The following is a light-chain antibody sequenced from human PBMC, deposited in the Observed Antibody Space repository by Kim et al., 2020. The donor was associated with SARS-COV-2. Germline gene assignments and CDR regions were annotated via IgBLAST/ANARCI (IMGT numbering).Light chain of an antibody. Sequence: QPVLTQPSSLSASPGASASLTCTLRSGINVGTYKIYWYQQKPGSPPQYLLRYKSDSDKHQGSGVPSRFSGSKDASANAGILLISGLQSEDEADYYCMISYSGACVFGGGTQLTVL. CDR3: MISYSGACV. J-gene: IGLJ3*02. CDR2: YKSDSDK. V-gene: IGLV5-45*02. CDR1: SGINVGTYK.